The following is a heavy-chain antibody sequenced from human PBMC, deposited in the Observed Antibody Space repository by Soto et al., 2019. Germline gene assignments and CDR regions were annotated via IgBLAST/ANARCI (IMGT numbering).Heavy chain of an antibody. CDR3: ARGVLGDYISYFDS. Sequence: QVQMLESGPGLVKPSDTLSLTCVVSGFSFSPTHCGGWSGRPPGRDLGWIAYTSYGGSTHYNPALSSRAAVSVDTSANQFFLDLRSATAADTAVYYCARGVLGDYISYFDSWGQGTLVTVSS. J-gene: IGHJ4*02. D-gene: IGHD4-17*01. CDR2: TSYGGST. CDR1: GFSFSPTHC. V-gene: IGHV4-28*07.